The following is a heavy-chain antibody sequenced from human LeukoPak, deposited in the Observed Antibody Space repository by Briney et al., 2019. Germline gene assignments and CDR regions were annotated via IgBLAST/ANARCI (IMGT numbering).Heavy chain of an antibody. D-gene: IGHD1-26*01. CDR3: ARDEEGWELRARLLGH. CDR2: ISSSGNAI. J-gene: IGHJ5*02. V-gene: IGHV3-48*04. Sequence: GGSLRLSCAASGFTFGSFGMNWVRQAPGRGLEWVSYISSSGNAIYYAESVKGRFTISRDNAKNSLYLQMNSLRAEDTAVYYCARDEEGWELRARLLGHWGQGTLVTVSS. CDR1: GFTFGSFG.